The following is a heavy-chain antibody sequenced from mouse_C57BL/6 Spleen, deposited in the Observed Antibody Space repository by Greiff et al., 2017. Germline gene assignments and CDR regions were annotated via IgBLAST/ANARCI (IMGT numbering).Heavy chain of an antibody. J-gene: IGHJ4*01. CDR1: GYTFTGYW. CDR2: ILPGSGST. V-gene: IGHV1-9*01. D-gene: IGHD1-1*01. CDR3: ARFPFYGSRDYYAMDY. Sequence: QVQLQQSGAELMKPGASVKLSCKATGYTFTGYWIEWVKQRPGHGLEWIGEILPGSGSTNYNEKFKGKATFTADTSSNTAYMQLSSLTTEDSAIYYCARFPFYGSRDYYAMDYWGQGTSVTVSS.